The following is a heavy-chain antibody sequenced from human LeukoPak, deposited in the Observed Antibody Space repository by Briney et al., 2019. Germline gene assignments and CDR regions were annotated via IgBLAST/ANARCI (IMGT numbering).Heavy chain of an antibody. Sequence: GGSLRLSCAASGFTFSTYWMHWVRQVPGKGLVWVSRINSDGSTADYADAVKGRFTISRDNAKNTLYLELNSLRAEDTALYYCAPEGGSSYDYWGQGTLVTVSS. CDR1: GFTFSTYW. V-gene: IGHV3-74*01. CDR3: APEGGSSYDY. CDR2: INSDGSTA. J-gene: IGHJ4*02. D-gene: IGHD5-18*01.